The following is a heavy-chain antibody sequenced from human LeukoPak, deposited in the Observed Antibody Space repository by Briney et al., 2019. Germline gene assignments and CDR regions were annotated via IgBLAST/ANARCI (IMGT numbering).Heavy chain of an antibody. Sequence: GGSLRLSCAASGLNLDAYAMHWVRQAPGKGLEWVSLISGDGTITYYADFVKGRFTISRDNSKNSLFLEMNSLRSEDTALYYCAKDTPLFYHYYGIDVWGQGTTVTVSS. CDR2: ISGDGTIT. J-gene: IGHJ6*02. CDR3: AKDTPLFYHYYGIDV. V-gene: IGHV3-43*02. CDR1: GLNLDAYA.